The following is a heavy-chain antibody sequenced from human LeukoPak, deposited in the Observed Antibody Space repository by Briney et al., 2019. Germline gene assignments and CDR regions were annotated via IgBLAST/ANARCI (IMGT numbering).Heavy chain of an antibody. V-gene: IGHV3-11*01. CDR1: GFTFSNHW. Sequence: GGSLRLSCAASGFTFSNHWMSWVRQAPGKGLEWVSYITSRGTTIYHADSVKGRFTISRDNAKNSLYLQMNSLRAEDTAVYYCARWLRGIADEDGVDVWGQGTTVTVSS. D-gene: IGHD6-13*01. CDR3: ARWLRGIADEDGVDV. J-gene: IGHJ6*02. CDR2: ITSRGTTI.